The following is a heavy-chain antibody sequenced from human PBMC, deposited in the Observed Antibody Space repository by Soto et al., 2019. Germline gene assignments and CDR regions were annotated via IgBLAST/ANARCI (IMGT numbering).Heavy chain of an antibody. D-gene: IGHD4-17*01. J-gene: IGHJ4*02. CDR3: ARVYDYGDSYYDY. CDR2: INHSGST. CDR1: GGSFSGYY. Sequence: PSETLSLTCAVYGGSFSGYYWSWIRQPPGKGLEWIGEINHSGSTNYNPSLKSRVTISVDTSKNQFSLKLSSVTAADTAVYYCARVYDYGDSYYDYWGQGTLVTVSP. V-gene: IGHV4-34*01.